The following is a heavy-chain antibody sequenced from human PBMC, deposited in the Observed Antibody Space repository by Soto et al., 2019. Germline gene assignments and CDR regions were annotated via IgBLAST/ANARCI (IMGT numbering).Heavy chain of an antibody. J-gene: IGHJ5*02. CDR2: IIPIFGTA. CDR1: GGTFSSYA. V-gene: IGHV1-69*01. D-gene: IGHD2-15*01. CDR3: ARLYCSGGSCYWNWFDP. Sequence: QVQLVKSGAEVKKPGSSVKVSCKASGGTFSSYAISWVRQAPGQGLEWMGGIIPIFGTANYAQKFQGRVTITADESTSTAYMELSSLRSEDTAVYYCARLYCSGGSCYWNWFDPWGQGTLVTVSS.